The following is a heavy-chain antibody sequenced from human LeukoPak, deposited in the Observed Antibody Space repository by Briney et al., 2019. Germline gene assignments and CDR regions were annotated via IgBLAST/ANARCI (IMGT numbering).Heavy chain of an antibody. CDR1: GGSISSYY. CDR2: IYTSGST. CDR3: ARGRGPGCSSTSCYTLDY. D-gene: IGHD2-2*02. V-gene: IGHV4-4*07. J-gene: IGHJ4*02. Sequence: SKTLSLTCTVSGGSISSYYWSWIRQPAGKGLEWIGRIYTSGSTNYNPSLKSRVTISVDTSKNQFSLKLSSVTAADTAVYYCARGRGPGCSSTSCYTLDYWGQGTLVTVSS.